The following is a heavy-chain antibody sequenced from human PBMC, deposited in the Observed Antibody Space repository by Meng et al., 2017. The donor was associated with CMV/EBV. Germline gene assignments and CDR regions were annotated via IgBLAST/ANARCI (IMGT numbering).Heavy chain of an antibody. Sequence: GESLKISCKGSGYSFTSYWIGWVRQMPGKGLEWMGIIYPGDSDTRYSPSFQGQVTISADKSISTAYLQWSSLKASDTAMYYCATAPIGMATNGGFFDYWGQGTLVTVSS. CDR2: IYPGDSDT. J-gene: IGHJ4*02. CDR1: GYSFTSYW. D-gene: IGHD5-24*01. CDR3: ATAPIGMATNGGFFDY. V-gene: IGHV5-51*01.